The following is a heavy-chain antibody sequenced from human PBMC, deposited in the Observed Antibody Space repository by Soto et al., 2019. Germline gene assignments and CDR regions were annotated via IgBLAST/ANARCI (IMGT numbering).Heavy chain of an antibody. V-gene: IGHV1-69*13. Sequence: GASVKVSCKASGGTFSSYAISWVRQAPGQGLEWMGGIIPIFGTANYAQKFQGRVTITADESTSTAYMELSSLRSEDTAVYYCARRTHDYSNFTDYWGQGTLVTVSS. CDR1: GGTFSSYA. CDR2: IIPIFGTA. J-gene: IGHJ4*02. CDR3: ARRTHDYSNFTDY. D-gene: IGHD4-4*01.